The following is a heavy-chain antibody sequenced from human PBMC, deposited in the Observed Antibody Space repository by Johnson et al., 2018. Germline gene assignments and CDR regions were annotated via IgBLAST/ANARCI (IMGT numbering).Heavy chain of an antibody. D-gene: IGHD3-10*01. Sequence: QVQLVESGGGVVQPGRSLRLSCAASGFTFSSYGMHWVRQAPGKGLEWVAVIWYDGSNKYYADSVKGRFTISRDNSKNTLYLQMNSLRAEDTAVYYRASPPIGSGSYYPPATFSMDVWGQGTTVTVSS. J-gene: IGHJ6*02. CDR1: GFTFSSYG. CDR2: IWYDGSNK. CDR3: ASPPIGSGSYYPPATFSMDV. V-gene: IGHV3-33*01.